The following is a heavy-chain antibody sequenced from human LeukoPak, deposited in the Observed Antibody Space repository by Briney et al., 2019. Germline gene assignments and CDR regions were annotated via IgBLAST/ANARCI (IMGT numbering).Heavy chain of an antibody. CDR3: ARGSDSSSWYNWFDP. Sequence: ASVKVSCKASGYTFTSYDINWVRQATGQGLEWMGWMNPNSGNTGYAQKFQGRVTMTRNTSISTAYMELSSLRSEDTAVYYCARGSDSSSWYNWFDPWGQGTLVTVSS. J-gene: IGHJ5*02. V-gene: IGHV1-8*01. D-gene: IGHD6-13*01. CDR2: MNPNSGNT. CDR1: GYTFTSYD.